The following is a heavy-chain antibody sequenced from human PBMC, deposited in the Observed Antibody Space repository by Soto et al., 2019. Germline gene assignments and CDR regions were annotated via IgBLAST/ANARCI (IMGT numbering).Heavy chain of an antibody. CDR2: INPSGGST. CDR1: GYPFTSSY. Sequence: SGKVSFKASGYPFTSSYMHWVRQAPGQGLEWMGIINPSGGSTSYAKKFQGRVTMTRDTSTSTVYMELSSLRSEDTAVYYCATYRAVDGSFDYWGQGTLVTVYS. D-gene: IGHD6-19*01. J-gene: IGHJ4*02. V-gene: IGHV1-46*01. CDR3: ATYRAVDGSFDY.